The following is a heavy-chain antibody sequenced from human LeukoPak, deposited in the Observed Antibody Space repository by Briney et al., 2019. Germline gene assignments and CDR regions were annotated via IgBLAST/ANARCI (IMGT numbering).Heavy chain of an antibody. CDR1: GYTFTSYG. CDR3: AREVPRGDYYDSSGYYHYFDY. CDR2: ISANDGNT. J-gene: IGHJ4*02. V-gene: IGHV1-18*01. Sequence: GASVKVSCKASGYTFTSYGISWVRQAPGQGLEWMGWISANDGNTDYPQKLQGRVTMTTNTSTSTAYMELRSLRSDDTAVYYCAREVPRGDYYDSSGYYHYFDYWGQGTLVTVSS. D-gene: IGHD3-22*01.